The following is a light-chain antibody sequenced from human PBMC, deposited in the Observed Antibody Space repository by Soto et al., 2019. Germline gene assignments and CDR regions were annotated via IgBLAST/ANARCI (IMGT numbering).Light chain of an antibody. CDR2: AAS. V-gene: IGKV1-39*01. CDR3: QEGYSTTWT. CDR1: QSIGTY. Sequence: DIHMTQSPSSLSAYVGDRVTITCRASQSIGTYLHWYQQKAVKAPKLLIYAASNLQSGVPSRFSGSRSGTDFTLTMNSLQPEDFATYYCQEGYSTTWTFGQRTEV. J-gene: IGKJ1*01.